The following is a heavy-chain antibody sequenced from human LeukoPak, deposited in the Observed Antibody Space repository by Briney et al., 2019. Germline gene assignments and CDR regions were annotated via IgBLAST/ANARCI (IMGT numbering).Heavy chain of an antibody. D-gene: IGHD3-22*01. CDR3: AKREADYYYDSSGYLVS. Sequence: PGGSLRLSCAASGFTFSTYAMSWVRQAPGKGLEWVSAISGSGGTTYYAESVKGRFTISRDNYKSTVYLQMNSLRADDTAVYYCAKREADYYYDSSGYLVSWGQGTLVTVPS. V-gene: IGHV3-23*01. J-gene: IGHJ5*01. CDR2: ISGSGGTT. CDR1: GFTFSTYA.